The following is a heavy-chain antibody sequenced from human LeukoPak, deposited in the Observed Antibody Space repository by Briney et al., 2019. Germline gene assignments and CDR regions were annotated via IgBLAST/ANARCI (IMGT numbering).Heavy chain of an antibody. J-gene: IGHJ1*01. D-gene: IGHD6-19*01. CDR2: IRYDGRNK. CDR3: AKDRYSSGWSPEDV. V-gene: IGHV3-30*02. Sequence: GGSLRLSCAASGFTFSSYGMHCVRQAAGKGLEWVAFIRYDGRNKYYADSVKGRFTISRDNSKNTLYLQMNSLRAEDTAVYYCAKDRYSSGWSPEDVWGQGTLVTVSS. CDR1: GFTFSSYG.